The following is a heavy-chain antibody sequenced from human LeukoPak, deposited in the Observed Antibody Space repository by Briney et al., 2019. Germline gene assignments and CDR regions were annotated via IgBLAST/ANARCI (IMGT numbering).Heavy chain of an antibody. V-gene: IGHV3-11*01. CDR3: ARGLLLRTERQAFDI. CDR2: ISSSGSTI. D-gene: IGHD3-10*01. CDR1: GFSFSDYY. J-gene: IGHJ3*02. Sequence: GGSLRLSCAVTGFSFSDYYMSWIRQAPGKGLEWVSYISSSGSTIYYADSVKGRFTISRDNAKNSLYLQMNSLRAEDTAVYYCARGLLLRTERQAFDIWGQGTMVTVSS.